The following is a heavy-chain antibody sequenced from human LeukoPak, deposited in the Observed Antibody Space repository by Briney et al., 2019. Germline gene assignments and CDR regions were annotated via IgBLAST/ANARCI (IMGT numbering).Heavy chain of an antibody. D-gene: IGHD4-23*01. Sequence: ASVKVSCKASGYTFTAYYMHWVRQAPGQGLEWMGWISPNSGGTNYSQNFQGRVTATRDTSISTVYMELSRLTSDDTAVYYCARNYGGNSKYFDYWGQGTLVTVSS. CDR3: ARNYGGNSKYFDY. J-gene: IGHJ4*02. CDR1: GYTFTAYY. V-gene: IGHV1-2*02. CDR2: ISPNSGGT.